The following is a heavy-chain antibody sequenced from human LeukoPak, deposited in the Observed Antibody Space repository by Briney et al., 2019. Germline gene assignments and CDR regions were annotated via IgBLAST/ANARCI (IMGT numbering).Heavy chain of an antibody. CDR1: GGSFSGYY. V-gene: IGHV4-34*01. Sequence: PSETLSLTCAVYGGSFSGYYWSWIRQPPGKGLEWIGEINHSGSTNYNPSLKSRVTISVDTSKNQFSLKLSSVTAADTAVYYCATSGSGPVDYWGQGTLVTVSS. J-gene: IGHJ4*02. CDR3: ATSGSGPVDY. D-gene: IGHD3-10*01. CDR2: INHSGST.